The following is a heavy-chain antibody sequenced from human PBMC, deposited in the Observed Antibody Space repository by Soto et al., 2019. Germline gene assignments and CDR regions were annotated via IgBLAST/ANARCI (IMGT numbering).Heavy chain of an antibody. CDR2: ISYDGSNK. J-gene: IGHJ4*02. CDR3: AKDRLWVGELGSGYFDY. D-gene: IGHD3-10*01. V-gene: IGHV3-30*18. Sequence: QVQLVESGGGVVQPGRSLRLSCAASGFTFSSYGMHWVRQAPGKGLEWVAVISYDGSNKYYADSVKGRFTISRDNSKNTMYLQRNSRSAEDTAVYYCAKDRLWVGELGSGYFDYWGQGTLVTVSS. CDR1: GFTFSSYG.